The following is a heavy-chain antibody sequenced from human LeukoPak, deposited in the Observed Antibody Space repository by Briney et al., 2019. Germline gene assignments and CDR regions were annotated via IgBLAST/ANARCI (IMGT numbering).Heavy chain of an antibody. CDR3: ARVDYSDFSGQKYFQD. J-gene: IGHJ1*01. V-gene: IGHV3-66*01. CDR1: GFTVSSNY. CDR2: IYSDGST. Sequence: PGGSLRRSCAASGFTVSSNYMSWVRQAPGKGLEWVSIIYSDGSTYYADSVKGRFTVSRDNSKNTLFLQLNSLRPEGTAVYYCARVDYSDFSGQKYFQDWGQGTLVTVSS. D-gene: IGHD3-22*01.